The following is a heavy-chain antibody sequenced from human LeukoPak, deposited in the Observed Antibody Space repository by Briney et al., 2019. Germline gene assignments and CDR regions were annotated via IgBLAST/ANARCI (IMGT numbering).Heavy chain of an antibody. CDR1: GDSVSSNSAA. CDR3: ARAAVAANDAFDI. Sequence: SQTLSLTCAISGDSVSSNSAAWTWIKQSPSRGLEWLGRTYYRSKRYNDYAVTVKSRITINPDTSKNQLSLQLNSVTPEDTAVYYCARAAVAANDAFDIWGQGTMVTVSS. CDR2: TYYRSKRYN. D-gene: IGHD2-15*01. V-gene: IGHV6-1*01. J-gene: IGHJ3*02.